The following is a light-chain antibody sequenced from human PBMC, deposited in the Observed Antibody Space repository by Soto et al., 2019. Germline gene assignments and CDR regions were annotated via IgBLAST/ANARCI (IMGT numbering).Light chain of an antibody. CDR2: AAS. V-gene: IGKV1-5*01. CDR1: QSINNL. J-gene: IGKJ1*01. CDR3: QQYYSYPLWT. Sequence: DVQMTQSPSTLSASVGDRVTITCRASQSINNLLAWYQQKPGKAPKLVIYAASTLQSGVPSRFSGSGSGTDFTLTISCLQSEDFATYYCQQYYSYPLWTFGQGTKVDIK.